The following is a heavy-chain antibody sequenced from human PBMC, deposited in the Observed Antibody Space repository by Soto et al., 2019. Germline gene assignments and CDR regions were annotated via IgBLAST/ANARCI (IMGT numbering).Heavy chain of an antibody. D-gene: IGHD5-18*01. CDR3: ARDEVDTAMAHFDY. J-gene: IGHJ4*02. CDR1: GYTFTGYY. CDR2: INPNSGGT. V-gene: IGHV1-2*02. Sequence: ASVKVSCKASGYTFTGYYMHWVRQAPGQGLEWMGWINPNSGGTNYAQKFQGRVTMTRDTSISTAYMELSRLRSDDTAVYYCARDEVDTAMAHFDYWGQGXLVTVSS.